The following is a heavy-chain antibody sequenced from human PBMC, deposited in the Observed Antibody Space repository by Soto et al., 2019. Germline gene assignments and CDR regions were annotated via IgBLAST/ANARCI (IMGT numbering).Heavy chain of an antibody. Sequence: EVQLVEFGGGLIQPGGSLRLSCAVSGFTVTRNYMTWIRQAPGKGLEWVSVFYGGGYTFYADTVKGRFTISRDVSQNTVYLQMNGLRVDDTAVYYCARGSSSGYVTPPITNWFEPWGQGTLVTVSS. D-gene: IGHD3-22*01. CDR3: ARGSSSGYVTPPITNWFEP. J-gene: IGHJ5*02. CDR1: GFTVTRNY. V-gene: IGHV3-53*01. CDR2: FYGGGYT.